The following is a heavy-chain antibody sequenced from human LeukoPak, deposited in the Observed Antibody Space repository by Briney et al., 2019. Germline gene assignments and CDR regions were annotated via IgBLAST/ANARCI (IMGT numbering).Heavy chain of an antibody. Sequence: PGRSLRLSSAASGFTFSSYGLHWVRQAPRKGLEWVSSISGSSSRSSYIYYADSVKGRFTISRDNAKNSLYLQMNSLRAEDTAVYYCARDRSGDTMIYDYWGQGTLVTVSS. D-gene: IGHD3-22*01. CDR2: ISGSSSRSSYI. CDR1: GFTFSSYG. V-gene: IGHV3-21*01. J-gene: IGHJ4*02. CDR3: ARDRSGDTMIYDY.